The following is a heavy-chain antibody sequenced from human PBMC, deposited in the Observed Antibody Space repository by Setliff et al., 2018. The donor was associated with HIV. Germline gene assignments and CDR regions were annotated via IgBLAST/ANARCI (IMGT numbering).Heavy chain of an antibody. V-gene: IGHV3-30*02. Sequence: GGSLRLSCAASGFTFSSYGMHWVRQAPGKGLEWVAFIRYDGSYRYYVDSVKGRFTISRDNSKNTLYLQMNSLRAEDTAVYYCAKDHATSSWFTALLDYWGQGALVTVSS. D-gene: IGHD6-13*01. J-gene: IGHJ4*02. CDR3: AKDHATSSWFTALLDY. CDR2: IRYDGSYR. CDR1: GFTFSSYG.